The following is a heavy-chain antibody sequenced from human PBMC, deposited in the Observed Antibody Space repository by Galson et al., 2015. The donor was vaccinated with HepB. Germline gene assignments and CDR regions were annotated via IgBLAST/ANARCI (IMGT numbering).Heavy chain of an antibody. CDR3: TRGGYCNGAPCHNPGDY. J-gene: IGHJ4*02. D-gene: IGHD2-15*01. CDR2: IDGDGSST. V-gene: IGHV3-74*01. Sequence: SLRLSCAGSGLTFSNYWMHWVRQVPGKGLVWVSRIDGDGSSTNYADSVKGRFTISRDNAENTLYLHMNALRAEDTAVYYCTRGGYCNGAPCHNPGDYWGQGTVVTVSS. CDR1: GLTFSNYW.